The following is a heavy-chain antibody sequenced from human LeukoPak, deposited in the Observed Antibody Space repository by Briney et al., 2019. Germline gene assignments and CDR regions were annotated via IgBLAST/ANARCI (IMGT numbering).Heavy chain of an antibody. D-gene: IGHD3-22*01. CDR2: IYRGGST. CDR1: GFTVSSNY. J-gene: IGHJ4*02. V-gene: IGHV3-53*01. Sequence: GRSLRLSCAASGFTVSSNYMSWVRQAPGKGLEWVSVIYRGGSTDYADSVKGRFTISRDNSKNTLYLQMNSLRAEDTAVYYCALQNDSSPFDYWGQGTLVTVSS. CDR3: ALQNDSSPFDY.